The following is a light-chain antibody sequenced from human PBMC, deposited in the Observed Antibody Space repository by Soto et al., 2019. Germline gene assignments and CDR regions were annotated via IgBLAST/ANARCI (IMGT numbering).Light chain of an antibody. CDR2: DAS. V-gene: IGKV3-11*01. CDR1: QSISSY. J-gene: IGKJ4*01. CDR3: QQRSSWLT. Sequence: EIVLTQSPATQSLSPGDRATLSCRASQSISSYLAWYQQKPGQAPRLLIYDASNRATGIPARFSGSGSGTDFTLTISSLEPEDFAVYYCQQRSSWLTFGGGTKVEIK.